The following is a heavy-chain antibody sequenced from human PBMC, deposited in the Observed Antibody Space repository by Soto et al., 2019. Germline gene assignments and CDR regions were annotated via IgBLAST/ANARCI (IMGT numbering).Heavy chain of an antibody. D-gene: IGHD6-19*01. Sequence: GGSLRLSCAASGFTFISYWIHWVRQAPGKGLVWVSRITTDESDTSYADFVKGRFSISRDNAKNTLYLQMSSLRVEDTAVYYCARLFPGAVAGLDYRAPGTLATVSS. CDR1: GFTFISYW. V-gene: IGHV3-74*03. J-gene: IGHJ4*02. CDR2: ITTDESDT. CDR3: ARLFPGAVAGLDY.